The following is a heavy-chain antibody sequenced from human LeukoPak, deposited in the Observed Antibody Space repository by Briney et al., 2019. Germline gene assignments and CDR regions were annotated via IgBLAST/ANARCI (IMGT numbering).Heavy chain of an antibody. CDR1: GHTLSSHC. CDR2: ISDDGSNK. D-gene: IGHD6-19*01. J-gene: IGHJ4*02. CDR3: AKDYGYSSGWYPAY. Sequence: PGRTLRLPCAASGHTLSSHCTHGAPHAPGKGLEDVAVISDDGSNKDDAESVKGRFTISRDNSKNTLYLQMNSLRAEDTAVYYCAKDYGYSSGWYPAYCGQGALVSVSS. V-gene: IGHV3-30*18.